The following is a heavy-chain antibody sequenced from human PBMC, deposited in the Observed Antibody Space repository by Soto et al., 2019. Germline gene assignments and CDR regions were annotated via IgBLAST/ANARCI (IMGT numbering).Heavy chain of an antibody. CDR2: ISGSGGSS. CDR3: AKVTKRAAAGRYEYYKYGMDV. Sequence: VGSLRLSCAASGFAFSTYAMTWVRQAPGKGLEWVSVISGSGGSSYYAASVKGRFTISRDNSKNTLFLQMNGLRAEDTAVYYCAKVTKRAAAGRYEYYKYGMDVWGQGTTVTVSS. D-gene: IGHD6-13*01. CDR1: GFAFSTYA. V-gene: IGHV3-23*01. J-gene: IGHJ6*02.